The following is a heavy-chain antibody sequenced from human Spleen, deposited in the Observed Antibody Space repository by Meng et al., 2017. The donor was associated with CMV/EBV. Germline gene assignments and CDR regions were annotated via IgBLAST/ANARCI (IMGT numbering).Heavy chain of an antibody. CDR3: ARGSEDFVVEPPTVWSDF. Sequence: ASVKVSCKASGYDFTGHYIHWVRQAPGQGLELMGWINPNSGFTNYAQKFQGRVTITKDTSLTTTYMDVSRLTSDDTAMYYCARGSEDFVVEPPTVWSDFWGQGTLVTVSS. J-gene: IGHJ4*02. CDR2: INPNSGFT. V-gene: IGHV1-2*02. D-gene: IGHD2-15*01. CDR1: GYDFTGHY.